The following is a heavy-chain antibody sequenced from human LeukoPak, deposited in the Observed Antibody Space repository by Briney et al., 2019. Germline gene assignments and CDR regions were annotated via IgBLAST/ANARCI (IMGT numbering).Heavy chain of an antibody. V-gene: IGHV4-34*01. Sequence: SETLSLTCAVYGGSFSGYYWSWIRQPPGKGLEWIGEINHRGSTNYNPSLKSRVTISVDTSKNQFSLKLSSVTAADTAVYYCARGTLRYFDWSPGGWFDPWGQGTLVTVSS. CDR1: GGSFSGYY. CDR3: ARGTLRYFDWSPGGWFDP. J-gene: IGHJ5*02. D-gene: IGHD3-9*01. CDR2: INHRGST.